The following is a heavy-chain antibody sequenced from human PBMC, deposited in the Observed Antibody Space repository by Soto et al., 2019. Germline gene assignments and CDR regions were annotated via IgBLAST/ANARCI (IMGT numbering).Heavy chain of an antibody. CDR2: IYYSGST. CDR3: ARSTLSNYYFDH. V-gene: IGHV4-31*03. Sequence: QVQLQESGPGLVKPSQTLSLTCTVSGGPISSGGYYWTWIRQHPVRGLEWIGYIYYSGSTFYNPSLRSRLSISVDTSKNHFSLKLSSVTAADTAVYYCARSTLSNYYFDHWGPGTLVPVSS. CDR1: GGPISSGGYY. J-gene: IGHJ4*02. D-gene: IGHD3-10*01.